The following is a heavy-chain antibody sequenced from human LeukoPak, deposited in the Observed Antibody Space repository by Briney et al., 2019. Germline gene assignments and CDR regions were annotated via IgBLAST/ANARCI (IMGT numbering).Heavy chain of an antibody. Sequence: GGSLRLSCAASGFSFSTYSMNWVRQAPGKGLEWVSSISGSSRYIYYADSVKGRFTISRDNAKNSLFLQMNSLRAEDTAVYYCASAYGSGSAHNYWGQGTLVTVPS. D-gene: IGHD3-10*01. V-gene: IGHV3-21*01. CDR1: GFSFSTYS. CDR2: ISGSSRYI. J-gene: IGHJ4*02. CDR3: ASAYGSGSAHNY.